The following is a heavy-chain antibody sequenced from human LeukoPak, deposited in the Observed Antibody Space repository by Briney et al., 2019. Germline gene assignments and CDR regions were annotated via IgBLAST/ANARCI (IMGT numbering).Heavy chain of an antibody. Sequence: MTSETLSLTCSVSGGSISSSSYYWGWIRQPPGKGLEWIGSIYYSGSTYYNPSLKSRVTISVDTSKNQFSLKLSSVTAADSAVYYCAGRLPEHQQGFGDYWGQGTLVTVSS. CDR3: AGRLPEHQQGFGDY. V-gene: IGHV4-39*07. D-gene: IGHD3-16*01. CDR2: IYYSGST. J-gene: IGHJ4*02. CDR1: GGSISSSSYY.